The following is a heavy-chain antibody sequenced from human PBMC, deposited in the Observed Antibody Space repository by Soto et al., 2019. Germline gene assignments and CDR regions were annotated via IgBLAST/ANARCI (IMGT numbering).Heavy chain of an antibody. Sequence: PGGSLRLSCAASGFTFSSYAMHWVRQAPGKGLEWVAVISYDGSNKYYADSVKGRFTISRDNSKNTLYLQMNSLRAEDTAVYYCARGPTTTGRPLDYWGQGTLVTVSS. CDR1: GFTFSSYA. V-gene: IGHV3-30-3*01. CDR3: ARGPTTTGRPLDY. CDR2: ISYDGSNK. J-gene: IGHJ4*02. D-gene: IGHD4-17*01.